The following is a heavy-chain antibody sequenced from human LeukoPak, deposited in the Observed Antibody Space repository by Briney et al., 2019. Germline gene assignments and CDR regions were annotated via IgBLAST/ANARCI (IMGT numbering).Heavy chain of an antibody. Sequence: SETLSLTCTVSGGSISSSSYYWGWIRQPPGKGLEWIGYIYYSGSTSYHPSLKSRVTISVDTSKNHFSLKLSSVTAADTAVYYCARYSGSYPHDAFDIWRQGTMVTVSS. J-gene: IGHJ3*02. CDR2: IYYSGST. CDR1: GGSISSSSYY. V-gene: IGHV4-61*03. CDR3: ARYSGSYPHDAFDI. D-gene: IGHD1-26*01.